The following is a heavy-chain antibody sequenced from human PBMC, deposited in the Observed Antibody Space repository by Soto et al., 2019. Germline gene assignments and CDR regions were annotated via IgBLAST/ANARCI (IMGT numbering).Heavy chain of an antibody. J-gene: IGHJ6*02. D-gene: IGHD3-3*01. Sequence: QVRLVESGGGVVQPGRSLRLSCAASGFDFSDHGMHWVRQAPGEGLEGVTVISYDGTAKYYKESVKGRFTTSRDNSKKTLYLQIDSLRVEDTAVYYCAKDEGRFLRNYFNYGIDVWGLGTTVTVSS. V-gene: IGHV3-33*03. CDR1: GFDFSDHG. CDR3: AKDEGRFLRNYFNYGIDV. CDR2: ISYDGTAK.